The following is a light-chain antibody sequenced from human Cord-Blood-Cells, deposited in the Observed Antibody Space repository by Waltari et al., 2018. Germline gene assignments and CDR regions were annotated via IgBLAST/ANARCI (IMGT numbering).Light chain of an antibody. CDR2: QDS. CDR3: QAWDSSTWV. V-gene: IGLV3-1*01. CDR1: KLGDKY. J-gene: IGLJ3*02. Sequence: SYELTQPPSVSVSPGQTASITCSGDKLGDKYASWYQQKPGQSPGLVIYQDSKRPSGIPERFSGSNSGNTATLTISGTQAMDEADYYCQAWDSSTWVFGGGTKLTVL.